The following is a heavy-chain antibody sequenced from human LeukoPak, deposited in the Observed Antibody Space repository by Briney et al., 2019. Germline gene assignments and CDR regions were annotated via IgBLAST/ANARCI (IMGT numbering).Heavy chain of an antibody. CDR1: GGSIRSGSYY. CDR2: IYTRGTT. D-gene: IGHD5-18*01. CDR3: ARVYTVMGATTVDHYHYYMDV. V-gene: IGHV4-61*09. Sequence: SETLSLTCTVSGGSIRSGSYYWSWIRQPAGKGLEWIGHIYTRGTTNYNPSVKSRVTVSLDTSKNQISLKLSSLTAADTAIYYCARVYTVMGATTVDHYHYYMDVWGKGTTVTVSS. J-gene: IGHJ6*03.